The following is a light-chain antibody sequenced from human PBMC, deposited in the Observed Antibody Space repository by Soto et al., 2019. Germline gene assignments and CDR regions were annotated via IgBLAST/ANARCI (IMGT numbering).Light chain of an antibody. CDR1: QSMGSF. V-gene: IGKV1-5*01. CDR2: DTS. Sequence: EIQLTQSPSTLSSSVGDRATLSCRASQSMGSFLAWYQQKPGKAPRLLIYDTSNLATGIPARFSGSGSGTEFTLTISRLEPEDFAIYYCQQYDSSPFTFGGGTKVDIK. CDR3: QQYDSSPFT. J-gene: IGKJ4*02.